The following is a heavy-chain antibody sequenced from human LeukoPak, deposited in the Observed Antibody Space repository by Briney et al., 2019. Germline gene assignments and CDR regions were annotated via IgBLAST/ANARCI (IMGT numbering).Heavy chain of an antibody. CDR1: GYTFTGYY. Sequence: ASVKVSCKASGYTFTGYYMHWVRQAPGQGLEWMGWINPNSGGTNYAQKFQGRVTMTRDTSISTAYMELSRLRSDDTAVYYCARGPFYYYDSSGYPYYFDYWGQGTLVTVSS. D-gene: IGHD3-22*01. J-gene: IGHJ4*02. V-gene: IGHV1-2*02. CDR3: ARGPFYYYDSSGYPYYFDY. CDR2: INPNSGGT.